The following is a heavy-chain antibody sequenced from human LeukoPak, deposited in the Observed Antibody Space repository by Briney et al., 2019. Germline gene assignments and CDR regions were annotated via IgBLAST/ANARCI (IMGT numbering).Heavy chain of an antibody. CDR1: GFTFSNAW. V-gene: IGHV3-11*04. Sequence: GGSLRLSCAASGFTFSNAWMSWVRQAPGKGLEWISYMSSSGITIYYADSVKGRFTISRDNAKNSLYLQMNSLRAEDTAVYYCARGASGIGGIRFDPWGQGTLVTVSS. D-gene: IGHD3-10*01. J-gene: IGHJ5*02. CDR3: ARGASGIGGIRFDP. CDR2: MSSSGITI.